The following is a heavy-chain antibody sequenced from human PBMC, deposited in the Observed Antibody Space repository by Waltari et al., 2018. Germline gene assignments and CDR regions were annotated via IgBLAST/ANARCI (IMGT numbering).Heavy chain of an antibody. CDR1: GGTSSSYA. J-gene: IGHJ4*02. CDR2: IIPIFGTA. CDR3: ARVPGGYSSSWYYFDY. Sequence: QVQLVQSGAEVKKPGSSVKVSCKASGGTSSSYAISWVRQAPGQGLEWMGGIIPIFGTANYAQKFQGRVTITTDESTSTAYMELSSLRSEDTAVYYCARVPGGYSSSWYYFDYWGQGTLVTVSS. V-gene: IGHV1-69*05. D-gene: IGHD6-13*01.